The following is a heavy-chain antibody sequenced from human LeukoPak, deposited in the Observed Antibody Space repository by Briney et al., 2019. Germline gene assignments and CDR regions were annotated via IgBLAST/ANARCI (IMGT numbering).Heavy chain of an antibody. CDR1: GGSIHSRSHL. D-gene: IGHD3-22*01. CDR2: IEDSGST. Sequence: SETLSLTCTVSGGSIHSRSHLWGWIRQPPGKGLEWIGSIEDSGSTFYNPSLKSRVTTSIYTSKNQFSLELTSVTAADTAVYYCAGVDSYDRSGHFDPWGQGALVIVSS. J-gene: IGHJ5*02. V-gene: IGHV4-39*07. CDR3: AGVDSYDRSGHFDP.